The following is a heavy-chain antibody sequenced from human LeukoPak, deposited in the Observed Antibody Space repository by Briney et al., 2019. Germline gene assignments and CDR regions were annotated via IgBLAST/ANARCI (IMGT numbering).Heavy chain of an antibody. D-gene: IGHD1-1*01. V-gene: IGHV3-9*01. J-gene: IGHJ4*02. CDR3: ARESTRERPGC. CDR1: GFTFSSYG. Sequence: PGRSLRLSCAASGFTFSSYGMHWVRQAPGKGLEWVSGISWNSGSIGYADSVKGRFTISRDDAKNSLYLQMSSLRAEDTAVYYCARESTRERPGCWGQGTLVTVSS. CDR2: ISWNSGSI.